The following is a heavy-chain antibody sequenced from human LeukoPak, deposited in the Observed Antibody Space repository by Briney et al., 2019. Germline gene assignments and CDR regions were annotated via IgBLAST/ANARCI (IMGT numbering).Heavy chain of an antibody. CDR2: IKEDGTEK. CDR1: GFTSSSFW. CDR3: AELGITMIGGV. J-gene: IGHJ6*04. D-gene: IGHD3-10*02. Sequence: PGGSLRLSCVASGFTSSSFWMTWFRQAPGKGLEWVAIIKEDGTEKYYVDSVKGRFTISRDNAKNSLYLQMNSLRAEDTAVYYCAELGITMIGGVWGKGTTVTISS. V-gene: IGHV3-7*01.